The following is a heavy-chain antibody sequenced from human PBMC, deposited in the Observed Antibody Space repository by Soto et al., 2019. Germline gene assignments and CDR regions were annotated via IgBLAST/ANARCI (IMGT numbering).Heavy chain of an antibody. V-gene: IGHV5-51*01. Sequence: GESLKISCKGSGYSFTSYWIGWGRQMPGKGLEWMGIIYPGDSDTRYSPSFQGQVTISADKSISTAYLQWSSLKASDTAMYYCARQGGYSSSWFEYFQHWGQGTLVTVSS. CDR1: GYSFTSYW. CDR2: IYPGDSDT. D-gene: IGHD6-13*01. J-gene: IGHJ1*01. CDR3: ARQGGYSSSWFEYFQH.